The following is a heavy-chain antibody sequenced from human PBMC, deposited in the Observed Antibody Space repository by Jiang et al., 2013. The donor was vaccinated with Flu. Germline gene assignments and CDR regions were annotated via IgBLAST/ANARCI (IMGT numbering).Heavy chain of an antibody. CDR2: SIIWEH. CDR1: GGSISSSSYY. V-gene: IGHV4-39*01. J-gene: IGHJ4*02. CDR3: ARHDFWSGYLFDY. D-gene: IGHD3-3*01. Sequence: GLVKPSETLSLTCTVSGGSISSSSYYWGWIRQPPGKGLEWIGVSIIWEHLLQPSLKSRVTISVDTSKNQFSLKLSSVTAADTAVYYCARHDFWSGYLFDYWGQGTLVTVSS.